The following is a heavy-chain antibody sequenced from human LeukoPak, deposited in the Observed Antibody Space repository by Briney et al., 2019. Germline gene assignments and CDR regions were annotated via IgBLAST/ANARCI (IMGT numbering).Heavy chain of an antibody. CDR2: ISYDGSNK. CDR3: AKENIAAAASDAFDI. CDR1: GFTFSSYG. Sequence: PGRSLRLSCAASGFTFSSYGMHWVRQAPGKGLEWGAVISYDGSNKYYADSVKGRFTISRDNSKNTLYLQMNSLRAEDTAVYYCAKENIAAAASDAFDIWGQGTMVTVSS. D-gene: IGHD6-13*01. V-gene: IGHV3-30*18. J-gene: IGHJ3*02.